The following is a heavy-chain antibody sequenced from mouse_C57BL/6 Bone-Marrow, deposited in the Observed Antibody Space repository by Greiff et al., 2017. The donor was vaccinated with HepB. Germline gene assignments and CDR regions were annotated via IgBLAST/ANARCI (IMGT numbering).Heavy chain of an antibody. V-gene: IGHV1-53*01. J-gene: IGHJ1*03. Sequence: QVQLQQSGPELVKPGASVKLSCKASGYTFTSYWMHWVKQRPGQGLEWIGNINPSNGGTNYNEKFKSKATLTVDKYSSTAYMQLSSLTSEDSAVYYCARLHYGSRREYFDVWGTGTTVTVSS. CDR1: GYTFTSYW. CDR3: ARLHYGSRREYFDV. CDR2: INPSNGGT. D-gene: IGHD1-1*01.